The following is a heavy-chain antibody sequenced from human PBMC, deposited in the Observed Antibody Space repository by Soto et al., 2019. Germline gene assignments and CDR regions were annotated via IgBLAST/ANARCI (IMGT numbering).Heavy chain of an antibody. V-gene: IGHV3-53*01. CDR2: IYSGGST. CDR1: GFTVSSNY. J-gene: IGHJ3*02. Sequence: GGSLRLSCAASGFTVSSNYMSWVRQAPGKGLEWVSVIYSGGSTYYADSVKGRFTISRDNSKNTLYLQMNSLRAEDTAVYYCARGQQWLRDAFDIWGQGTMVTVSS. CDR3: ARGQQWLRDAFDI. D-gene: IGHD6-19*01.